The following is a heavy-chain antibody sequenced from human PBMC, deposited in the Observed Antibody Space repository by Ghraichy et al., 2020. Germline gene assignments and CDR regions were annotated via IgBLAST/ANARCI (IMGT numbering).Heavy chain of an antibody. CDR2: IYYSGST. CDR3: ARLPREKPGIAVASDY. Sequence: SETLSLTCTVSGGSISSSSYYWGWIRQPPGKGLEWIGSIYYSGSTYYNPSLKSRVTISVDTSKNQFSLKLSSVTAADTAVYYCARLPREKPGIAVASDYWGQGTLVTVSS. CDR1: GGSISSSSYY. D-gene: IGHD6-19*01. V-gene: IGHV4-39*01. J-gene: IGHJ4*02.